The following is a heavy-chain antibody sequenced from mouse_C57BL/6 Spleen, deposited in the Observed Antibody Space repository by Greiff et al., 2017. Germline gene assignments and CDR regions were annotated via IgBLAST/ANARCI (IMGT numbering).Heavy chain of an antibody. CDR2: ISYSGST. CDR3: ARGYDYLWYFDV. V-gene: IGHV3-1*01. D-gene: IGHD2-4*01. Sequence: EVKLQESGPGMVKPSQSLSLTCTVTGYSITSGYDWHWIRHFPGNKLEWMGYISYSGSTNYNPSLKSRISITHDTSKNHFFLKLNSVTTEDTATYYCARGYDYLWYFDVWGTGTTVTVSS. J-gene: IGHJ1*03. CDR1: GYSITSGYD.